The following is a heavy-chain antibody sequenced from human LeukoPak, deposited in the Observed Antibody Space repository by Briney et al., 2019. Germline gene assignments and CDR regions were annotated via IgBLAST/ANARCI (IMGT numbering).Heavy chain of an antibody. V-gene: IGHV3-49*04. D-gene: IGHD2-15*01. CDR3: TRDSVLGLSGY. CDR2: IRSKAYGGTT. CDR1: GFTFSSYA. J-gene: IGHJ4*02. Sequence: GGSLRLSCAASGFTFSSYAMSWVRQAPGKGLEWVGFIRSKAYGGTTEYAASVKGRFTISRDDSKSIAYLQMNSLKTEDTAVYYCTRDSVLGLSGYWGQGTLVTVSS.